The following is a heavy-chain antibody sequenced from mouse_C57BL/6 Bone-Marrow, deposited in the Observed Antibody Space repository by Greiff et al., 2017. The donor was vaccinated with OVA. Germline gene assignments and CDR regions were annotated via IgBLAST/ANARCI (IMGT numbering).Heavy chain of an antibody. Sequence: DVMLVESGGGLVKPGGSLKLSCAASGFTFSSYTMSWVRQTPEKRLEWVATISGGGGNTYYPDSVKGRFTISRDNAKNTLYLQMSSLRSEDTALYYCASDPHFDVWGTGTTVTVSS. V-gene: IGHV5-9*01. CDR3: ASDPHFDV. CDR1: GFTFSSYT. CDR2: ISGGGGNT. J-gene: IGHJ1*03.